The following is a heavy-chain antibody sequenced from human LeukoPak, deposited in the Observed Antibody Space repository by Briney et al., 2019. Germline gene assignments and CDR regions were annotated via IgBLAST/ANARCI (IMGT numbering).Heavy chain of an antibody. D-gene: IGHD2-15*01. CDR2: IYYTGST. J-gene: IGHJ4*02. Sequence: SETLSLTCSVSGDSISISSYYWGWLRQPPGKGLEWIGSIYYTGSTYYNPSLKSRVTISIDTSKNQFSLKLSSVTAADTAVYFCAYLLYCSGGSCHTNSFDYWGQGTLVTVSS. V-gene: IGHV4-39*01. CDR3: AYLLYCSGGSCHTNSFDY. CDR1: GDSISISSYY.